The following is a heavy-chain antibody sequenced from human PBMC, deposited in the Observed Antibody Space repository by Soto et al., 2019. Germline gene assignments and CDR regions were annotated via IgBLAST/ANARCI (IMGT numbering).Heavy chain of an antibody. J-gene: IGHJ2*01. V-gene: IGHV2-5*01. CDR2: IYWNDDK. CDR1: GFALSTSGVG. CDR3: AHTLSSADCVSWYFDL. Sequence: QITLKESGPTLVKPTQTLTLTCTFSGFALSTSGVGVGWIRQSPGKALEWVALIYWNDDKRYGPSLKSRLTITKDTSKNQEVLTMTNMDPVDTATYYCAHTLSSADCVSWYFDLWGRGTLVTVSS. D-gene: IGHD2-21*02.